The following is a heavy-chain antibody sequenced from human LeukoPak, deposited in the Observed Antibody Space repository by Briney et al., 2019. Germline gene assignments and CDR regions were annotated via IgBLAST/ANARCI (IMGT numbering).Heavy chain of an antibody. CDR2: IIPIFGTA. Sequence: SVKVSCKASGGTFSSYAISWVRQAPGQGLEWMGRIIPIFGTANYAQKFQGRVTITTDESTSTAYMELSSLRSDDTAVYYCARMNDYSNVVVDYWGQGTLVTVSS. CDR3: ARMNDYSNVVVDY. CDR1: GGTFSSYA. D-gene: IGHD4-11*01. J-gene: IGHJ4*02. V-gene: IGHV1-69*05.